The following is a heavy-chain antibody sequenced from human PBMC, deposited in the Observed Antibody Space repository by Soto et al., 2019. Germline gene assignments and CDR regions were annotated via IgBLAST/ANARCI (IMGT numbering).Heavy chain of an antibody. CDR2: INHSGST. CDR3: ARGYGRTFDY. J-gene: IGHJ4*02. Sequence: QVQLQQWGAGLLKPSETLSLTCAVYGGSFSGYYWNWIRQPPGKGLEWIGEINHSGSTNYNPSLKSRVTISVDTSNNHFSLKLSSVTAADTAVYSCARGYGRTFDYWGKGTRVTVSS. CDR1: GGSFSGYY. V-gene: IGHV4-34*01. D-gene: IGHD3-10*01.